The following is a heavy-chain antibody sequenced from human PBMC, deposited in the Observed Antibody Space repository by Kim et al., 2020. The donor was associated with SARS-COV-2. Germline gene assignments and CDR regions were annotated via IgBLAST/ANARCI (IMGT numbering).Heavy chain of an antibody. CDR1: GYTFTSYA. CDR3: ARDPRNWNYVLGFDP. V-gene: IGHV1-3*01. J-gene: IGHJ5*02. D-gene: IGHD1-7*01. Sequence: ASVKVSCKASGYTFTSYAMHWVRQAPGQRLEWMGWINAGNGNTKYSQKFQGRVTITRDTSASTAYMELSSLRSEDTAVYYCARDPRNWNYVLGFDPWGQGTLVTVSS. CDR2: INAGNGNT.